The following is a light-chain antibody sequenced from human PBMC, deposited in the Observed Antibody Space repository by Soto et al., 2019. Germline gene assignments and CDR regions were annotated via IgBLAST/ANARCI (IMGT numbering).Light chain of an antibody. CDR2: DTS. V-gene: IGKV3-15*01. CDR3: QPDNKWPLT. J-gene: IGKJ4*01. Sequence: EVVMTQSPATLSVSPGEGVTLSCRASQGIGDTLAWYQHKPGPTPRLLIYDTSTRATCVPARFSGSRSGPECAHTTNILHSEDVAIYYCQPDNKWPLTFGGVTKVDIK. CDR1: QGIGDT.